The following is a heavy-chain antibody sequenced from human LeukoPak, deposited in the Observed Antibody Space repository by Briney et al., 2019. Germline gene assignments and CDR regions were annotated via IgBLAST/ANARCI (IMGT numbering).Heavy chain of an antibody. CDR3: AREWGNKGFDY. V-gene: IGHV1-46*01. CDR1: GYTFTSYY. CDR2: INPSGGST. J-gene: IGHJ4*02. Sequence: ASVKVFCKASGYTFTSYYMHWVRQAPGQGLEWMGIINPSGGSTSYAQKFQGRVTMTRDTSTSTVYMELSSLRSEDTAVFYCAREWGNKGFDYWGQGTLVTVSS. D-gene: IGHD7-27*01.